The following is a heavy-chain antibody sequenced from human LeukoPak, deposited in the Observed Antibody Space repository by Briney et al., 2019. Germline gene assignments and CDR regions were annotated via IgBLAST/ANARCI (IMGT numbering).Heavy chain of an antibody. CDR3: ARVSSGRTNFDY. D-gene: IGHD6-19*01. V-gene: IGHV4-4*07. CDR2: IYTSGNT. J-gene: IGHJ4*02. Sequence: SETLSLTCTVSGDSISSYYWSWIRQPAGEGPEWIGRIYTSGNTNYNPSLKSRVTISVDKSKNQFSLKLSSVTAADTAVYYCARVSSGRTNFDYWGQGTLVTVSS. CDR1: GDSISSYY.